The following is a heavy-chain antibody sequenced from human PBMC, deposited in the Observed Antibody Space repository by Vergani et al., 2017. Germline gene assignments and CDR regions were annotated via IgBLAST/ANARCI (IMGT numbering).Heavy chain of an antibody. J-gene: IGHJ5*02. CDR2: INPSGGST. CDR3: ARVPSRYCSGGSCYSGRWFDP. V-gene: IGHV1-46*01. D-gene: IGHD2-15*01. Sequence: QVQLVQSGAEVKKPGASVKVSCKASGYTFTSYYMHWVRQAPGQGLEWMGIINPSGGSTSYAQKFQGRVTMTRDTSTSTVYMELRSLRSDDTAVYYCARVPSRYCSGGSCYSGRWFDPWGQGTLVTVSS. CDR1: GYTFTSYY.